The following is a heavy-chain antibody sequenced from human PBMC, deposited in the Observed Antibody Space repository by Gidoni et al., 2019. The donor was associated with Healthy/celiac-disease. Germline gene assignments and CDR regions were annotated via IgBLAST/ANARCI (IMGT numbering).Heavy chain of an antibody. J-gene: IGHJ6*03. D-gene: IGHD3-10*01. V-gene: IGHV3-64D*06. CDR2: ISSNGGST. Sequence: EVQLVESGGGLVQPGGSLRLSCSASGFTFSSYAMHWVRQAPGKGLEYVSAISSNGGSTYYADSVKGRFTISRDNSKNTLYLQMSSLRAEDTAVYYCVKDLVTMVQGMYYYYYYMDVWGKGTTVTVSS. CDR1: GFTFSSYA. CDR3: VKDLVTMVQGMYYYYYYMDV.